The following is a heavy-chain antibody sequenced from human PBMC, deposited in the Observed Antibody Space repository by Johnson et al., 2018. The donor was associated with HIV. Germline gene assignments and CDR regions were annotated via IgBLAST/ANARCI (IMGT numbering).Heavy chain of an antibody. CDR3: AKGYYDSPFGFDI. D-gene: IGHD3-3*01. Sequence: QVQLVESGGGVIQTGTSLRLSCAASGFTFNTYGMHWVRQAPGKGLEWVALMSHDGSHKYYTDPVKGRFTISRDNSKNALYLQMHNLTTEDTAVYYCAKGYYDSPFGFDIWGQGTMVIVSS. V-gene: IGHV3-30*18. J-gene: IGHJ3*02. CDR2: MSHDGSHK. CDR1: GFTFNTYG.